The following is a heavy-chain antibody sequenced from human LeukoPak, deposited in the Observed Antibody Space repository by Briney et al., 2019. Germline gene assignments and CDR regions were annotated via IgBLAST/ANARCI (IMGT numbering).Heavy chain of an antibody. D-gene: IGHD3-10*01. V-gene: IGHV3-20*04. CDR3: AKDVSYYGSGSYYHY. J-gene: IGHJ4*02. CDR1: GFTFDDYG. Sequence: PGGSLRLSCAASGFTFDDYGMSWVRQAPGKGLEWVSGINWNGGSTGYADSVKGRFTISRDNAKNSLYLQMNSLRAEDTAVYYCAKDVSYYGSGSYYHYWGQGTLVTVSS. CDR2: INWNGGST.